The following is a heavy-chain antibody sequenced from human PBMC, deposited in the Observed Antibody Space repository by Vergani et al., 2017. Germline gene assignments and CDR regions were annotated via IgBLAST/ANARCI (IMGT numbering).Heavy chain of an antibody. D-gene: IGHD2-15*01. J-gene: IGHJ4*02. Sequence: QVQLQESGPGLVKPSQTLSLTCTVSGGSINSHNYYWSWIRQPAGKGLEWIGRIHTSGSTTYNPSLKSRVTMSEDTSKNQFSLNLTSVTAADTAVYFCARGSCLGGSCYTPLFYYWGQGILVTVSS. CDR1: GGSINSHNYY. CDR2: IHTSGST. CDR3: ARGSCLGGSCYTPLFYY. V-gene: IGHV4-61*02.